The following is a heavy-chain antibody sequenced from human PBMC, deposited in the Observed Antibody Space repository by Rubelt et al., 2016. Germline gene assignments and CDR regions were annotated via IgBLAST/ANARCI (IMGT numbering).Heavy chain of an antibody. D-gene: IGHD6-19*01. CDR1: GGSISSSSYY. CDR2: IYYSGST. J-gene: IGHJ4*02. V-gene: IGHV4-39*07. CDR3: ARGSGWYHY. Sequence: QVQLQESGPGLVKPSETLSLTCTVSGGSISSSSYYWGWIRQPPGKGLEWIGSIYYSGSTYYNPSLKSRVTISVDTSKNQVSLKLSSVTAADTAVYYCARGSGWYHYWGQGTLVTVSS.